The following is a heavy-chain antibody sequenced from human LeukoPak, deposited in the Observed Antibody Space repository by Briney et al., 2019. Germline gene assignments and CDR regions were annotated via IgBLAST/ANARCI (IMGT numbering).Heavy chain of an antibody. J-gene: IGHJ3*02. V-gene: IGHV1-3*01. D-gene: IGHD4-17*01. CDR1: GYTFTSHT. CDR3: ARETAVTQNDAFDI. Sequence: ASVKVSCKASGYTFTSHTIHWVRQAPGQRLEWMGWINAGNANTKYSQKLQGRVTITRDTFAYTGYMELSSLKSEDTAVYYCARETAVTQNDAFDIWGHGTMVIVSS. CDR2: INAGNANT.